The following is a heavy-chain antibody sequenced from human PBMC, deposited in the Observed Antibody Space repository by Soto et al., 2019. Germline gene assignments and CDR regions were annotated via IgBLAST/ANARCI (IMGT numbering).Heavy chain of an antibody. CDR1: GYMFPIYR. Sequence: GESLKISCAASGYMFPIYRISWVRQMPGKGLGGFVKTDPSHSRSMYRPSSRARVTISVAKSINTAYLEWCRLKASDTAMYYCGRRDSSGEFEFWGQGTQVTVSS. D-gene: IGHD5-12*01. CDR2: TDPSHSRS. J-gene: IGHJ5*01. CDR3: GRRDSSGEFEF. V-gene: IGHV5-10-1*01.